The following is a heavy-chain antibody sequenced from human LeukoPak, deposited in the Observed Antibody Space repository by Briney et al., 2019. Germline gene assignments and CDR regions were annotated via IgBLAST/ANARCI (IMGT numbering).Heavy chain of an antibody. V-gene: IGHV3-9*01. J-gene: IGHJ4*02. CDR2: ISWNSGSI. CDR3: AKGRISDYYFDY. CDR1: GFTFDDYA. Sequence: PGGSLRLSCAASGFTFDDYAMHWVRQAPGKDLEWVSGISWNSGSIGYADSVKGRFTISRDNAKNSLYLQMNSLRAEDTALYYCAKGRISDYYFDYWGQGTLVTVSS. D-gene: IGHD3-3*02.